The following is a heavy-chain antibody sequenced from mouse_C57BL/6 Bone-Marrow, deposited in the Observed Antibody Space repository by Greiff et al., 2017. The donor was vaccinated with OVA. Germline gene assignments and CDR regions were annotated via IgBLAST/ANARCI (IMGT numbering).Heavy chain of an antibody. CDR2: IYPGNSDT. Sequence: VQLQQSGTVLARPGASVKMSCKTSGYTFTSYWMHWVKQRPGQGLEWIGAIYPGNSDTSYNQKFKGKAKLTAVTSASTAYMELSSLTNEDSAVYYCTRDYYGSSYYAMDYWGQGTSVTVSS. J-gene: IGHJ4*01. V-gene: IGHV1-5*01. D-gene: IGHD1-1*01. CDR1: GYTFTSYW. CDR3: TRDYYGSSYYAMDY.